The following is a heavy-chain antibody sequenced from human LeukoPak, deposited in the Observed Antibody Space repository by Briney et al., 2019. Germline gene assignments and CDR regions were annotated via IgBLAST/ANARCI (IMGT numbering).Heavy chain of an antibody. D-gene: IGHD5-12*01. CDR3: TRDRGRFDY. Sequence: GGSLRLSCAASGFTFSGYWMSWVRQAPGKGLEGVANIKQDGSNKYYVDSVKGRFTISRNNAKNSLYLQTNSLRAEDTAMYYCTRDRGRFDYWGQGTLVTVSS. CDR2: IKQDGSNK. J-gene: IGHJ4*02. V-gene: IGHV3-7*05. CDR1: GFTFSGYW.